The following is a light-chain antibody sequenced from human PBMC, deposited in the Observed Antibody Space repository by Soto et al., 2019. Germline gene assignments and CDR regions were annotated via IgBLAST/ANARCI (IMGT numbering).Light chain of an antibody. CDR2: AAS. CDR3: QQYYSYPLT. J-gene: IGKJ4*01. Sequence: AIRMTQSPSSLSASTGDRVTITCRASQGISSYLAWYQQKPGKAPKLLIYAASPLQSGDPSRFSGSGSGTDFTLTISCLQSEDFATYYCQQYYSYPLTCGGGTKVEIK. V-gene: IGKV1-8*01. CDR1: QGISSY.